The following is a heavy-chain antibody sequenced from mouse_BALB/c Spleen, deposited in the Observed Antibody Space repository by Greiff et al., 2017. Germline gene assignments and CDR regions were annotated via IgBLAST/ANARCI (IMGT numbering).Heavy chain of an antibody. CDR2: ISSGGST. CDR3: ARGNYGYDVLAMDY. CDR1: GFTFSSYA. Sequence: EVMLVESGGGLVKPGGSLKLSCAASGFTFSSYAMSWVRQTPEKRLEWVASISSGGSTYYPDSVKGRFTISRDNARNILYLQMSSLRSEDTAMYYCARGNYGYDVLAMDYWGQGTSVTVSS. D-gene: IGHD2-2*01. J-gene: IGHJ4*01. V-gene: IGHV5-6-5*01.